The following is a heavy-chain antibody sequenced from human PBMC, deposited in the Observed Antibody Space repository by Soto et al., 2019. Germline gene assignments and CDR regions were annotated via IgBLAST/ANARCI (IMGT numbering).Heavy chain of an antibody. V-gene: IGHV1-69*10. CDR1: GGTFSSYA. J-gene: IGHJ6*03. CDR3: ARDGDPSSWPSHYYDYMDV. Sequence: ASVKVSCKASGGTFSSYAISWVRQAPGQGLEWMGGIIPIIGNTNYAQKFQGRVTMTTDTSTSTAYMELRSLRSDDTAVYYCARDGDPSSWPSHYYDYMDVWGKGTTVTVSS. CDR2: IIPIIGNT. D-gene: IGHD2-2*01.